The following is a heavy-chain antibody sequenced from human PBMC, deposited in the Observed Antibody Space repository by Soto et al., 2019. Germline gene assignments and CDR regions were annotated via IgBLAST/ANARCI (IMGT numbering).Heavy chain of an antibody. Sequence: QVQLQESGPGLVKPSETLSLTCTVSGDSVTSVSDYWSWIRQPPGKGLAWIGYIYYSGSADYNPSLGSRVTISIDTSKNQFSLKLTSVTAADTAGYYCARGVGFGYYYYHMDLWGQGTTFTVAS. CDR2: IYYSGSA. CDR1: GDSVTSVSDY. D-gene: IGHD3-10*01. J-gene: IGHJ6*02. CDR3: ARGVGFGYYYYHMDL. V-gene: IGHV4-61*01.